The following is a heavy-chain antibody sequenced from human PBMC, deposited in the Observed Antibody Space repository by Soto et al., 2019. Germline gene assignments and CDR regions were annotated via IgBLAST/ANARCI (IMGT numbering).Heavy chain of an antibody. CDR3: ARDGGSADIDFDY. CDR1: GFTFTNYW. J-gene: IGHJ4*02. D-gene: IGHD2-15*01. V-gene: IGHV3-74*01. Sequence: EVQLMESGGGLVQPGGSLRLSCAASGFTFTNYWTHWVRQAPGKGLVWVSCIGGDGSTTYADSVKGRFTLSIDNAMNTVYLQMNSLRAEDTAMYYCARDGGSADIDFDYWGQGTLVTVSS. CDR2: IGGDGST.